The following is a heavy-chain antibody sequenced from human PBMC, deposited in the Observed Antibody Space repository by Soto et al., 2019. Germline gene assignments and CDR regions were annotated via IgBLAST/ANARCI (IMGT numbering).Heavy chain of an antibody. V-gene: IGHV3-30-3*01. D-gene: IGHD3-22*01. Sequence: QVQLVESGGGVVQPGRSLRLSCAASGFTFSSYAMHWVRQAPGKGLEWVAVISYDGSNKYYADSVKGRFTISRDNSKNTLYLQMNSLRAEDTAVYYCASGLRSSGYYEYFQHWGQGTLVTVSS. J-gene: IGHJ1*01. CDR2: ISYDGSNK. CDR1: GFTFSSYA. CDR3: ASGLRSSGYYEYFQH.